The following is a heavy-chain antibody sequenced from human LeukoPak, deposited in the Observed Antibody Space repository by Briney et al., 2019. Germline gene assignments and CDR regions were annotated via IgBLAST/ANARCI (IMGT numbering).Heavy chain of an antibody. CDR3: AKDTLGEYDY. J-gene: IGHJ4*02. D-gene: IGHD3-16*01. Sequence: PGRSLRLSCAASGFTFSSYAMSWVRQAPGKGLEWVSAISGGGGSTYYADSVKGRFTISRDNSKNTLYLQMNSLRAEDTAVYYCAKDTLGEYDYWGQGTLVTVSS. CDR2: ISGGGGST. CDR1: GFTFSSYA. V-gene: IGHV3-23*01.